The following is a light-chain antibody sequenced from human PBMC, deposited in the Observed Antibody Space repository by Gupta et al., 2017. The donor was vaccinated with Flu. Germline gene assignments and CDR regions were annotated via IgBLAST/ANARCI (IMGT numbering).Light chain of an antibody. CDR1: QSVSSSY. CDR3: HQDLTSDA. CDR2: GAS. J-gene: IGKJ1*01. V-gene: IGKV3-20*01. Sequence: PGERATLSCRASQSVSSSYLAWYQQKPGQPPRLLIYGASNRATGIPDRFGGSGDGKDFTLTSSRREDEDCAVYYGHQDLTSDAFGQGTKVEIK.